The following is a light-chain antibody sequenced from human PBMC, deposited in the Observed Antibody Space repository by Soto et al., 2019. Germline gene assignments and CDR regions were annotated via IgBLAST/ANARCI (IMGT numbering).Light chain of an antibody. V-gene: IGKV4-1*01. J-gene: IGKJ2*01. Sequence: DIVMTQSPDSLAVSLGERATINCTSGRSLFYSPHNKSYLAWYQQKVGQPPQMLIYWASTRESGVPDRFRGRGSGTDFTLTFSSLQADDVAVYYCQQYYRAPRTFGQGTKVE. CDR3: QQYYRAPRT. CDR2: WAS. CDR1: RSLFYSPHNKSY.